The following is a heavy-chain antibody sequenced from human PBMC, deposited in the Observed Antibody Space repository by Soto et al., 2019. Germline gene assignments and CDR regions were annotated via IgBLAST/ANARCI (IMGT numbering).Heavy chain of an antibody. Sequence: QVQLVQSGGGVVQPGRSLTLSCAASGVTFNTYAMHWVRQAPGKGLEWVAIVSYDGSNKYYADSVKGRFTISRDNSKNTLNLHMNSVRAEDTAVYYFAKDRCSYCSGARCYLFDSWGQGTLVTVSS. D-gene: IGHD2-15*01. CDR1: GVTFNTYA. V-gene: IGHV3-30*04. CDR2: VSYDGSNK. CDR3: AKDRCSYCSGARCYLFDS. J-gene: IGHJ4*02.